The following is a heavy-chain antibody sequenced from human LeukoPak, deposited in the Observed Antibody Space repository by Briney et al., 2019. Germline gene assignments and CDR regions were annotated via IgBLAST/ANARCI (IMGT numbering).Heavy chain of an antibody. CDR2: IYHSGST. D-gene: IGHD6-13*01. CDR3: ARLQWEAGIDH. V-gene: IGHV4-4*02. Sequence: SETLSLTCAVSGDSISSSNWWSWVRQPPGKGMEWIGDIYHSGSTNYNPSLKSRVTISVDKSKNQFSLKLSSVTAADTAVYYCARLQWEAGIDHWGQGTLVTVSS. CDR1: GDSISSSNW. J-gene: IGHJ4*02.